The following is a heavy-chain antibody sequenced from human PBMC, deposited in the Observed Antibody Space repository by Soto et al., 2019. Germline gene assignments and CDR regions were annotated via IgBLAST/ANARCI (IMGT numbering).Heavy chain of an antibody. CDR1: GGSISSYY. J-gene: IGHJ4*02. CDR2: IYYSGST. V-gene: IGHV4-59*01. Sequence: SETLSLTCTVSGGSISSYYWSWIRQPPGKGLEWIGYIYYSGSTNYNPFLKSRVTISVDTSKNQFSLKLSSVTAADTAVYYCARRWGPTFDFWGQGTLVTVSS. CDR3: ARRWGPTFDF. D-gene: IGHD1-26*01.